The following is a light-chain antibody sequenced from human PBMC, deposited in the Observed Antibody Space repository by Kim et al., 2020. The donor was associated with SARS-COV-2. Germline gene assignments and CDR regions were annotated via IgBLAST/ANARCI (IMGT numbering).Light chain of an antibody. Sequence: QSVLTQPPSVSAAPGQKVSISCSATSSNIGNNYVSWYQHLPGTAPKLLIYDNNSRPSGIPDRFSGSKSGTSATLGITGLQTGDEADYYCGAWDTSLSAVVFGGGTQLTVL. CDR3: GAWDTSLSAVV. CDR1: SSNIGNNY. V-gene: IGLV1-51*01. J-gene: IGLJ2*01. CDR2: DNN.